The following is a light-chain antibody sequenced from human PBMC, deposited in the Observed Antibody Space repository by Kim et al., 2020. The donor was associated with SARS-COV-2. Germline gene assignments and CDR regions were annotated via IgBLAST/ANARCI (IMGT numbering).Light chain of an antibody. V-gene: IGLV6-57*01. Sequence: NFMLTQPHSVLGSPGKTVTISCTRISGSIASNYIQWYQQRPDSSPIMVIYEDDRRPSGVPDRFSASIDSSSNSASLTISGLKTEDEADYYCQSYDNHMWVFGGGTQLTVL. CDR2: EDD. J-gene: IGLJ3*02. CDR3: QSYDNHMWV. CDR1: SGSIASNY.